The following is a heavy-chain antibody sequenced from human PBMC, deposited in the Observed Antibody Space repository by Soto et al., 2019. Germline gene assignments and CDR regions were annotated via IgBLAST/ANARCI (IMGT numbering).Heavy chain of an antibody. CDR3: ERDINYDSSGYYRPFDY. CDR2: ISAYNGNT. J-gene: IGHJ4*02. CDR1: GYTFTSYG. D-gene: IGHD3-22*01. V-gene: IGHV1-18*01. Sequence: ASVKVSCKASGYTFTSYGISWVRQAPGQGLEWMGWISAYNGNTNYAQKLQGRVTMTTDTSTSTAYMELRSLRSDDTAVYYCERDINYDSSGYYRPFDYWGQGTLVTVSS.